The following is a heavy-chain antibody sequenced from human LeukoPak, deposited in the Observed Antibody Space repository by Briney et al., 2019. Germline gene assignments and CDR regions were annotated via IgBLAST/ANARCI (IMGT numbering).Heavy chain of an antibody. J-gene: IGHJ4*02. CDR1: GFTFDDYG. CDR2: INWNGGST. CDR3: ARDYRVASIGGKDYYDSSGYYYGY. D-gene: IGHD3-22*01. Sequence: GGSLRLSCAASGFTFDDYGMSWVRQAPGKGLEWVSGINWNGGSTGYADSVKGRFTISRDNAKNSLYLQMNSLRAEDTALYYCARDYRVASIGGKDYYDSSGYYYGYWSQGTLVTVSS. V-gene: IGHV3-20*04.